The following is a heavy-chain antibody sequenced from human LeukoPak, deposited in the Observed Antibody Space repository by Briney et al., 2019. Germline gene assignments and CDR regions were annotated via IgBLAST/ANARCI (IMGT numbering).Heavy chain of an antibody. CDR2: INPNSGGT. Sequence: ASVKVSCKASGYTFTSYYMHWVRQAPGQGLEWMGWINPNSGGTNYAQKFQGRVTMTRDTSISTAYMELSRLRSDDTAVYYCARSDYYGSGSYYNPYYFDYWGQGTLVTVSS. V-gene: IGHV1-2*02. J-gene: IGHJ4*02. CDR3: ARSDYYGSGSYYNPYYFDY. CDR1: GYTFTSYY. D-gene: IGHD3-10*01.